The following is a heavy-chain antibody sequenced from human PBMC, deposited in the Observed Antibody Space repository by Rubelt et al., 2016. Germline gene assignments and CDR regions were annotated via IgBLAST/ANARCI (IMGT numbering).Heavy chain of an antibody. Sequence: EVQLVESGGGLVQPGGSLRLSCAASGFTFSSYSMNWVRQAPGKGLEWVSAISGSGGCTYYADSGKCRFTISRDNSKNTLYLQMNSLRAEDTAVYYCAKDQREWELLSFDIWGQGTMVTVSS. CDR2: ISGSGGCT. CDR3: AKDQREWELLSFDI. D-gene: IGHD1-26*01. V-gene: IGHV3-23*04. CDR1: GFTFSSYS. J-gene: IGHJ3*02.